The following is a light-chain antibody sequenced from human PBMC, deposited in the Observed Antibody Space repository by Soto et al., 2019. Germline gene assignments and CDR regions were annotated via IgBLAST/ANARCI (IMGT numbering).Light chain of an antibody. CDR2: EVT. Sequence: QSVLTQPASVSGSPGQSITVSCTGTSSDVGAYDYVSWYQHHPGKAPKLIIYEVTNRPSGVSNRFSGSKSGNTASLTISGLQAEDEDDYYCNSYTRSTKYVFGTGTKVTV. V-gene: IGLV2-14*01. J-gene: IGLJ1*01. CDR3: NSYTRSTKYV. CDR1: SSDVGAYDY.